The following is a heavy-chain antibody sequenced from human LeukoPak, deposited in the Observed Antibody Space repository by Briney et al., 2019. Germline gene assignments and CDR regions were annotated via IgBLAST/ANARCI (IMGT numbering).Heavy chain of an antibody. CDR3: ARDPPSGYCSSTSRFP. CDR1: GGTFSSYT. J-gene: IGHJ5*02. CDR2: IIPILGIA. D-gene: IGHD2-2*01. V-gene: IGHV1-69*04. Sequence: SVRVSCKASGGTFSSYTISWVRQAPGQGLEWMGRIIPILGIANYAQKFQGRVTITADKSTSTAYMELSSLRSEDTAVYYCARDPPSGYCSSTSRFPWGQGTLVTVPS.